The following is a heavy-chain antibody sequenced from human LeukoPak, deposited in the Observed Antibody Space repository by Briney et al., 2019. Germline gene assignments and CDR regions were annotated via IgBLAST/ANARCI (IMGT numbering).Heavy chain of an antibody. J-gene: IGHJ4*02. CDR2: IRDKT. V-gene: IGHV3-22*01. D-gene: IGHD3-10*01. CDR3: FPFPDY. Sequence: GGSLRLSCAASGFAFSYYYMSGVRQAPGKGLEWVGFIRDKTRFTISRDDFKSITYLQMKSLKTEDTACLLLFPFPDYGGQGTLVTVSS. CDR1: GFAFSYYY.